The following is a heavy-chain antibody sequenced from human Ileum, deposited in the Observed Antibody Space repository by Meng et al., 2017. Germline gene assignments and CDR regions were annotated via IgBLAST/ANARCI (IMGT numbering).Heavy chain of an antibody. CDR2: ISHSGRT. J-gene: IGHJ4*02. Sequence: QRQLRRWGTGMLTPSETLSLTCSANGGSFNGYSWTWTRQPPGKGLEWIGEISHSGRTHYNPSLKSRLTISVDTSNNQFSLKLNSVTAADTAVYYCARGGVAARLGTWGQGALVTVSS. V-gene: IGHV4-34*02. CDR3: ARGGVAARLGT. D-gene: IGHD6-6*01. CDR1: GGSFNGYS.